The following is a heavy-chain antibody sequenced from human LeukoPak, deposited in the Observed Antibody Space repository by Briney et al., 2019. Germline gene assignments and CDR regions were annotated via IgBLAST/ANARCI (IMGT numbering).Heavy chain of an antibody. Sequence: GGSLRLSCAASGFTFSSYAMHWVRQAPGKGLEWVAVISYDGSNKYYADSVKGRFTISRDNSKNTLYLQMNSLRAEDTAVYYCARDLDQLPGDYWGQGTLVTVSS. CDR3: ARDLDQLPGDY. J-gene: IGHJ4*02. CDR1: GFTFSSYA. V-gene: IGHV3-30-3*01. CDR2: ISYDGSNK. D-gene: IGHD2-2*01.